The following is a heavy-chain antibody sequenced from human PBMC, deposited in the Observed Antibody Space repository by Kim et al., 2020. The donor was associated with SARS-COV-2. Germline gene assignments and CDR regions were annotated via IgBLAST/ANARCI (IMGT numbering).Heavy chain of an antibody. J-gene: IGHJ4*02. CDR2: ISSSSSYI. CDR3: ATKEGSYYKAPVDY. CDR1: GFTFSSYS. V-gene: IGHV3-21*01. Sequence: GGSLRLSCAASGFTFSSYSMNWVRQAPGKGLEWVSSISSSSSYIYYADSVKGRFTISRDNAKNSLYLQMNSLRAEDTAVYYCATKEGSYYKAPVDYWGQGTLVTVSS. D-gene: IGHD3-10*01.